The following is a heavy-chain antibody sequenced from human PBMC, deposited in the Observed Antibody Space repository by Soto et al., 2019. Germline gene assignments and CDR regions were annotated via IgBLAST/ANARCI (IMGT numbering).Heavy chain of an antibody. CDR2: MNPNSGNT. D-gene: IGHD1-1*01. CDR1: ESTFMNCD. V-gene: IGHV1-8*01. J-gene: IGHJ5*02. CDR3: VRMASSGTLNWFDP. Sequence: ASVKVSCKASESTFMNCDISWVRQATGQGLEWMGWMNPNSGNTGYALKFQGRVSMTRNTSIYTVYLELSSLASDDTAVYYCVRMASSGTLNWFDPWGPGTLVTVSS.